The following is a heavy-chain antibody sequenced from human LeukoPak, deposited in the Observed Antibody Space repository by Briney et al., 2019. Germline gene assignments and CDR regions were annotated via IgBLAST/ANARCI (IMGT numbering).Heavy chain of an antibody. CDR1: GFTFSSYW. Sequence: GGSLRLSCAASGFTFSSYWSWVRQAPVKGVEWVANTNQDGSEKYYVDSVKGRFTISRDNAKNSLYLQMNSLRVEDTAIYYCARRGSGRAFDVWGQGTMVTVSS. D-gene: IGHD6-25*01. CDR2: TNQDGSEK. CDR3: ARRGSGRAFDV. J-gene: IGHJ3*01. V-gene: IGHV3-7*01.